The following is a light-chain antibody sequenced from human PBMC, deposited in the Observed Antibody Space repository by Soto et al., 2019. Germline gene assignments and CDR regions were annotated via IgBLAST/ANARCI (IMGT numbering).Light chain of an antibody. V-gene: IGLV2-23*02. CDR1: SGDVGSYNL. J-gene: IGLJ1*01. CDR2: EVS. Sequence: QSALTQPSSVSGSPGQSITISCTGTSGDVGSYNLVSWYQHHPGKAPKLMIYEVSKRPSGVSNRFSGSKSGSTASLTISGLQAEDEADYYCCSYARSSTYVFGTGAKVTVL. CDR3: CSYARSSTYV.